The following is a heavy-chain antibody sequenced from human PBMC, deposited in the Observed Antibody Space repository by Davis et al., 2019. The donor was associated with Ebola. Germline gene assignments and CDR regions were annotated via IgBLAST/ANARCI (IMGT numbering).Heavy chain of an antibody. CDR3: AREHEGGYGYYYYGMDV. CDR2: IIPIFGTA. V-gene: IGHV1-69*06. J-gene: IGHJ6*02. D-gene: IGHD4-17*01. Sequence: AASVKVSCKASVGTFSSYAISWVRQAPGQGLEWMGGIIPIFGTANYAQKFQGRVTITADKSTSTAYMELSSLRSEDTAVYYCAREHEGGYGYYYYGMDVWGQGTTVTVSS. CDR1: VGTFSSYA.